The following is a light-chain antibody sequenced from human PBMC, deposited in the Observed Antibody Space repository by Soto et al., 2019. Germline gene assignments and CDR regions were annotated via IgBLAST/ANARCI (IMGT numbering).Light chain of an antibody. CDR1: QVISDW. CDR2: STS. CDR3: QQATTFSLV. J-gene: IGKJ4*01. Sequence: DIQMTQSPSSVSASVGESVTITCRASQVISDWVAWYQQKPGEAPRLLIYSTSYPQSGVPSRFSGSRSGTDFTFTISSLQPEDFATYFCQQATTFSLVFGGGTKVDLK. V-gene: IGKV1-12*01.